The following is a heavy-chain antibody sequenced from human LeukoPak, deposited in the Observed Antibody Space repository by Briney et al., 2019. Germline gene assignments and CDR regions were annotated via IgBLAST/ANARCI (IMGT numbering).Heavy chain of an antibody. J-gene: IGHJ4*02. V-gene: IGHV3-7*01. CDR1: GFRFSSHW. D-gene: IGHD3-16*02. CDR3: TRSSLSFDY. CDR2: IKQDGSER. Sequence: GESLKISCAASGFRFSSHWMTWVRQAPGKGLEWVANIKQDGSERYYVDSVKGRFTISRDNTKNSLYLQMNSLRAEDTAVYYCTRSSLSFDYWGQGTLVTVSS.